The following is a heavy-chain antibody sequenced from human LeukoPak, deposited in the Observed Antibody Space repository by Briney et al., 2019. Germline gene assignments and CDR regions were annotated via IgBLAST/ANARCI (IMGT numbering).Heavy chain of an antibody. V-gene: IGHV3-74*01. CDR1: GFTFGRHW. CDR3: ATYPHPSGGYDSGTYAPFDY. Sequence: GGSLRLSCAAPGFTFGRHWMHWVRQAPGKGPVWVSRINSDGSTTGYADSVKGRFTISRDNAKNTLFLQMDSLRAEDTAVYYCATYPHPSGGYDSGTYAPFDYWGQGTLVTASS. CDR2: INSDGSTT. D-gene: IGHD3-10*01. J-gene: IGHJ4*02.